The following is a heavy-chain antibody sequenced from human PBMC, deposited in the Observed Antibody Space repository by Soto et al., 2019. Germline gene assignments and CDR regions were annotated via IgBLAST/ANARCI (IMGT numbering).Heavy chain of an antibody. CDR3: SRGRTMFRWKVVPAYYYGMDV. CDR2: IIPIFGTA. V-gene: IGHV1-69*13. CDR1: GGTFSSYA. Sequence: GASVKVSCKASGGTFSSYAISWVRQAPGQGLERMGGIIPIFGTANYAQKFQGRVTITADESTSTDYMELSSMRSEDTAVYYCSRGRTMFRWKVVPAYYYGMDVWGQGTTVTVSS. J-gene: IGHJ6*02. D-gene: IGHD3-10*01.